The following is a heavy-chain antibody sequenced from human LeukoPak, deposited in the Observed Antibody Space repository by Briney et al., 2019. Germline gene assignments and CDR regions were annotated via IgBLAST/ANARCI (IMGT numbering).Heavy chain of an antibody. CDR1: GFTLSSYG. J-gene: IGHJ4*02. CDR2: ISYDGSNK. Sequence: GGSLRLSCAASGFTLSSYGMHWVRQAPGKGLEWVAVISYDGSNKYYADSVKGRFTISRDNSKNTLYLQMNSLRAEDTAVYYCAKAAGSWYADYYFDYWGQGTLVTVSS. V-gene: IGHV3-30*18. CDR3: AKAAGSWYADYYFDY. D-gene: IGHD6-13*01.